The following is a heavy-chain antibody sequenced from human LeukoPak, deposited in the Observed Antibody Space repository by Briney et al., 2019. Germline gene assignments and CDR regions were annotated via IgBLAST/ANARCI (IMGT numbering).Heavy chain of an antibody. Sequence: GGSLRLSCAASGITFSSYGMHWVRQAPGKGLEWVAFIGYDGSKKYYADSVKGQFTISRDNSKNTLYLQMNSLRPEDTAVYYCAKGGSSSWDYFDYWGQGTRVTVSS. J-gene: IGHJ4*02. CDR2: IGYDGSKK. D-gene: IGHD6-13*01. CDR1: GITFSSYG. V-gene: IGHV3-30*02. CDR3: AKGGSSSWDYFDY.